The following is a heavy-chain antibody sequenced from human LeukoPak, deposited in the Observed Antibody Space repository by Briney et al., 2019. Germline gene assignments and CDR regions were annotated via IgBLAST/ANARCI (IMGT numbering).Heavy chain of an antibody. CDR2: IKSKTDGGTT. V-gene: IGHV3-15*01. CDR3: TTDRYYDYVWGSYRYTSFGY. Sequence: GGSLRLSCAASGFTFSNAWMSWVRQAPGKGLEWVGRIKSKTDGGTTDYAAPVKGRFTISRDDSKNTLYLQMNSLKTEDIAVYYCTTDRYYDYVWGSYRYTSFGYWGQGTLVTVSS. CDR1: GFTFSNAW. D-gene: IGHD3-16*02. J-gene: IGHJ4*02.